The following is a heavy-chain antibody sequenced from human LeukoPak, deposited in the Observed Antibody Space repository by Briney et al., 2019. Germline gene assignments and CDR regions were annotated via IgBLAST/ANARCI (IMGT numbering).Heavy chain of an antibody. V-gene: IGHV4-61*03. D-gene: IGHD4-17*01. J-gene: IGHJ4*02. CDR3: ARVYGDYLFDY. CDR2: IHYTGST. Sequence: PSETLSLTCTVSGASVSSDSYFWSWIRQPPGKGLEWIGYIHYTGSTNYNPSLKSRVTISLDTSKKHFSLSLTSVTAADTAVYYCARVYGDYLFDYWGQGTLVTVSS. CDR1: GASVSSDSYF.